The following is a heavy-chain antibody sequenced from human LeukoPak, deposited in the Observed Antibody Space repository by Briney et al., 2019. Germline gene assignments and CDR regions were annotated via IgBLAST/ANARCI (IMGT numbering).Heavy chain of an antibody. CDR2: IYTSGST. D-gene: IGHD2-2*02. V-gene: IGHV4-61*02. CDR1: GGSISSGSYY. J-gene: IGHJ4*02. Sequence: SETLSLTCTVSGGSISSGSYYWSWIRQPAGKGLEWIGRIYTSGSTNYNPSLKSRVTISVDTSKNQFSLKLSSVTAADTAVYYCARSNSNCSSTSCYRVVDYWGQGTLVTVSS. CDR3: ARSNSNCSSTSCYRVVDY.